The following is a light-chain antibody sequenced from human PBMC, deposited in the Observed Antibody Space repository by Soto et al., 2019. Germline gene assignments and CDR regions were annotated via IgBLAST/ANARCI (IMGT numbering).Light chain of an antibody. J-gene: IGKJ4*01. Sequence: EIVLTQSPATLSLSPGERATLSCGASQSVSNYLAWYQQKPGQTPKLLIYDASKRATGTPARFTGSGSGTDFTLTISSLEPEDFAVYYCHQRFSWPLPFGGGTKVEI. CDR2: DAS. V-gene: IGKV3-11*01. CDR1: QSVSNY. CDR3: HQRFSWPLP.